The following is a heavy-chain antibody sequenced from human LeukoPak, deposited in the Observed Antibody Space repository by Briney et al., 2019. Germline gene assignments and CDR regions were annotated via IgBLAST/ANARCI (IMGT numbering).Heavy chain of an antibody. CDR2: IYSGGTT. CDR3: ARDGVWATFDY. D-gene: IGHD2-8*01. CDR1: GFTVSDDY. Sequence: GGSLRLSCAASGFTVSDDYMSWVRQAPGGRVEWVLVIYSGGTTDYADSVKGRFTISRDNAKNTLYLQMNSLRAEDTAVYYCARDGVWATFDYWGQGTLVTVSS. J-gene: IGHJ4*02. V-gene: IGHV3-66*01.